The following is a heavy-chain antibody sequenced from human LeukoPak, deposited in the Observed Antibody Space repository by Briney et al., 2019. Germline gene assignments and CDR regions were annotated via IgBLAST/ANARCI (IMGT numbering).Heavy chain of an antibody. CDR3: ARHPRITMVRGVILLGYGMDV. CDR2: IYYSGST. V-gene: IGHV4-31*03. D-gene: IGHD3-10*01. J-gene: IGHJ6*02. CDR1: GGSISSGGYY. Sequence: SQTLSLTCTVSGGSISSGGYYWSWIRQHPGKGLEWFGYIYYSGSTYYNPSLKSRVTISVDTSKNQFSLKLSSVTAADTAVYYCARHPRITMVRGVILLGYGMDVWGQGTTVTVSS.